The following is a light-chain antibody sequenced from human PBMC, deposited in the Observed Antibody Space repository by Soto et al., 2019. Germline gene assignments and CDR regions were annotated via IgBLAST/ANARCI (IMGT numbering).Light chain of an antibody. J-gene: IGKJ5*01. CDR3: QQLYDYPIT. V-gene: IGKV1-9*01. Sequence: IQLTQSPSSLSVSVGDRVTITCRASQGISSYLAWYQQKPGKAPKLLIYAASTMQSGVPSRFSGSGSGTDFILPIISLQPEEFATYYCQQLYDYPITFGQGTRLEIK. CDR1: QGISSY. CDR2: AAS.